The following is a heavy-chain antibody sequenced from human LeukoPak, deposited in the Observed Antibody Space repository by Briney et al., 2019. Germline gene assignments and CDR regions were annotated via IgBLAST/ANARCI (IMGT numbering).Heavy chain of an antibody. J-gene: IGHJ6*02. Sequence: SETLSLTCAVYGGSFSGYYWSWIRQPPGKGLEWIGEINDYTGDTKYNPSLNNRVSISLEKSKHQFSLELRSVTAADTAVYYCARGRIAKIVVVHSFSYGMDVWGQGTTVAVSS. V-gene: IGHV4-34*01. CDR1: GGSFSGYY. CDR3: ARGRIAKIVVVHSFSYGMDV. CDR2: INDYTGDT. D-gene: IGHD3-22*01.